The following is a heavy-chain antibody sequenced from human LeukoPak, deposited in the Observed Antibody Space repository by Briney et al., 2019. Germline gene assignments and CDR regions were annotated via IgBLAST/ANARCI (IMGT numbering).Heavy chain of an antibody. Sequence: SETLSLTCAVSGGSISSSNWWSWVRQPPGKGLEWIGEIYHSGSTNYNPSLKSRVTMSVDTSKNQFSLKLSSVTAADTAVYYCARGSKAATLFLDYYYYYMDVWGKGTTVTVSS. CDR1: GGSISSSNW. D-gene: IGHD6-6*01. CDR3: ARGSKAATLFLDYYYYYMDV. J-gene: IGHJ6*03. V-gene: IGHV4-4*02. CDR2: IYHSGST.